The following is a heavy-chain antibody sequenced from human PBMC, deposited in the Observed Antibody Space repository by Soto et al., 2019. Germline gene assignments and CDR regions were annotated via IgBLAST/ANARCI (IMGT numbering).Heavy chain of an antibody. Sequence: SETLSLTCTVSGGSISSYYWSWIRQPPGKGLEWIGYIYYSGGTNYNPSLKSRVTISVDTSKNQFSLKLSSVTAADTAVYYCARLDMVDCSSTSCYRQDYYYYGMDVWGQGTTVTVSS. D-gene: IGHD2-2*01. CDR2: IYYSGGT. CDR3: ARLDMVDCSSTSCYRQDYYYYGMDV. V-gene: IGHV4-59*08. J-gene: IGHJ6*02. CDR1: GGSISSYY.